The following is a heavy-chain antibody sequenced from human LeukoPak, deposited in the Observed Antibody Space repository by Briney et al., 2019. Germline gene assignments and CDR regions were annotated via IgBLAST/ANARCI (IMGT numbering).Heavy chain of an antibody. Sequence: GGSLRLSCAASGLTFSSYWMSWVRQAPRKGLEWVANINQVGSEKYSVNSVKSRFTISRDNAKNSLYLQMSSLRAEDTAVYYCARWRGSWYFDYWGQGTLVTVSS. D-gene: IGHD2-15*01. CDR3: ARWRGSWYFDY. J-gene: IGHJ4*02. V-gene: IGHV3-7*01. CDR2: INQVGSEK. CDR1: GLTFSSYW.